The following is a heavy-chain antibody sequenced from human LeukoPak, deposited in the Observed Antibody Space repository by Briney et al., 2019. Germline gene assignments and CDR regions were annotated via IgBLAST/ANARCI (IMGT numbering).Heavy chain of an antibody. Sequence: SETLSLTCTVSGGSISSYYWSWIRQPPGKGLEWIGYIYYSGSTYYKPSLKSRVTISVDTSKNQFSLKLSSVTAADTAVYYCARHAYYYDRSGSYEAFDIWGQGTMVTVSS. V-gene: IGHV4-59*08. CDR1: GGSISSYY. CDR3: ARHAYYYDRSGSYEAFDI. CDR2: IYYSGST. D-gene: IGHD3-22*01. J-gene: IGHJ3*02.